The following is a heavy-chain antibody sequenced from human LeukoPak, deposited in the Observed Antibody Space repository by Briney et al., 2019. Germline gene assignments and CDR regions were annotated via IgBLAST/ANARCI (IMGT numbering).Heavy chain of an antibody. CDR2: LTNSGGSGGVT. CDR3: AKAMSTDHYDSRGFYRVDFDS. Sequence: PGGSLRLSCAASGFTFSTYAMRWVRQAPGKGLEWVSALTNSGGSGGVTYYADSVKGRFIISRDNSKSTLYLQLSSLRAEDTAVYCCAKAMSTDHYDSRGFYRVDFDSWGQGTLVTVSS. D-gene: IGHD3-22*01. CDR1: GFTFSTYA. V-gene: IGHV3-23*01. J-gene: IGHJ4*02.